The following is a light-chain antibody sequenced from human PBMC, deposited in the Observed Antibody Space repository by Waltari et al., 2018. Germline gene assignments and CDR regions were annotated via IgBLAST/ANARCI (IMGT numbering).Light chain of an antibody. CDR3: HQYDRPPYT. J-gene: IGKJ2*01. CDR1: QNDGSNY. Sequence: EIVLTQSPGTLSLSPWERATPSCRASQNDGSNYLAWYQQRSGQAPRVLIYGASSRATGTPYRFSGSGSGTDFTLTISRLEPEDFAVFFCHQYDRPPYTFGQGTKLEIK. V-gene: IGKV3-20*01. CDR2: GAS.